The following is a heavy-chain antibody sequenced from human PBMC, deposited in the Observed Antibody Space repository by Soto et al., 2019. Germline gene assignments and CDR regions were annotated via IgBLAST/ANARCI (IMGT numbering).Heavy chain of an antibody. Sequence: GGPLSASFQAFASTLDVFTWHGAGQPRGKGWNCVSLISWDGGSTYYADSVKGRFTISRDNSKNSLYLQMNSLRTEDTALYYFAKCLPQDYYGSGTQLATDVWGQGTTVTVSS. CDR1: ASTLDVFT. CDR2: ISWDGGST. CDR3: AKCLPQDYYGSGTQLATDV. J-gene: IGHJ6*02. D-gene: IGHD3-10*01. V-gene: IGHV3-43*01.